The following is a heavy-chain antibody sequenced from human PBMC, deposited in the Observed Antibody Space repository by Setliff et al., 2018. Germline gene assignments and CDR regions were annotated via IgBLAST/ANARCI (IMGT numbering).Heavy chain of an antibody. CDR3: ARAKGYCSSTSCRIYYFDY. V-gene: IGHV4-39*07. Sequence: SETLSLTCTVSGGSISSSSYCWGWIRQPPGKGLEWIGSIYYSGSTYYNPSLKSRVTISVDTSKNQFSLRLSSVTAADTAVYYCARAKGYCSSTSCRIYYFDYWGQGTLVTVSS. D-gene: IGHD2-2*01. J-gene: IGHJ4*02. CDR2: IYYSGST. CDR1: GGSISSSSYC.